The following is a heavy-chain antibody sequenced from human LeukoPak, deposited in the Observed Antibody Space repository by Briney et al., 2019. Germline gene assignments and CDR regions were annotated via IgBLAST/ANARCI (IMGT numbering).Heavy chain of an antibody. CDR2: ISGSGSST. J-gene: IGHJ4*02. D-gene: IGHD3-9*01. Sequence: GGSLRLSCAASGFTFSSYAMSWVRQAPGKGLEWVSAISGSGSSTYYADSVKGRFTISRDNSKNTLYLQMNSLRAEDTAVYYCAKDRAYDILTGYYSPDYWGQGTLVTVSS. CDR3: AKDRAYDILTGYYSPDY. CDR1: GFTFSSYA. V-gene: IGHV3-23*01.